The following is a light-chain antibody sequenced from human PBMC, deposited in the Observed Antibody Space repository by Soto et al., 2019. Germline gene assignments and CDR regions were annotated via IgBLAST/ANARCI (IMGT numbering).Light chain of an antibody. CDR2: STS. CDR1: QSVSSAY. Sequence: EIVLTQSPDTLSFSPGERATLSCRASQSVSSAYVAWYQQKPGQAPRLLIYSTSRRITGIPDRFSGSGSGTDFSLTISRLEPEDFAVYYCQQYDSSPRTFGQGTKVDIK. CDR3: QQYDSSPRT. V-gene: IGKV3-20*01. J-gene: IGKJ1*01.